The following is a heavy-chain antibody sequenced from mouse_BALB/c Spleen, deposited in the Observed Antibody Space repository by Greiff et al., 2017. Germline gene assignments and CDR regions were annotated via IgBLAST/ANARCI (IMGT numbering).Heavy chain of an antibody. V-gene: IGHV5-6-5*01. CDR1: GFTFSSYA. CDR2: ISSGGST. D-gene: IGHD2-10*01. Sequence: EVKLVESGGGLVKPGGSLKLSCAASGFTFSSYAMSWVRQTPEKRLEWVASISSGGSTYYPDSVKGRFTISRDNARNILYLQMSSLRSEDTAMYYCARALLGYYFDYWGQGTTLTVSS. J-gene: IGHJ2*01. CDR3: ARALLGYYFDY.